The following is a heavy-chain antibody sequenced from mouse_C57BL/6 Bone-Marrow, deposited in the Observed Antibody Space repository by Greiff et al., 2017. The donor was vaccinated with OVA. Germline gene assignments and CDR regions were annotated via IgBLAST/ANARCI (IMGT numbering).Heavy chain of an antibody. D-gene: IGHD1-1*01. J-gene: IGHJ1*03. CDR3: ARRGTTVVDWYFDV. V-gene: IGHV1-19*01. Sequence: EVQLQQSGPVLVKPGASVKMSCKASGYTSTDYYMNWVKQSHGKSLEWIGVINPYNGGTSYNQKFKGKATLTVDKSSSTAYMELNSLTSEDSAVYYCARRGTTVVDWYFDVWGTGTTVTVSS. CDR1: GYTSTDYY. CDR2: INPYNGGT.